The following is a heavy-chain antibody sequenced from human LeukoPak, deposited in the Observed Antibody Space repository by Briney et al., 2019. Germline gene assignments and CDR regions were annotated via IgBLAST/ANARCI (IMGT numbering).Heavy chain of an antibody. J-gene: IGHJ4*02. CDR1: GFTFSSYS. V-gene: IGHV3-21*01. D-gene: IGHD6-13*01. CDR3: ARDDHKRIAAAASDY. CDR2: ISSSSSYI. Sequence: GGSLRLSCVASGFTFSSYSMDWVRQAPGKGLEWVSSISSSSSYIYYADSVKGRFTISRDNAKNSLYLQMNSLRAEDTAVYYCARDDHKRIAAAASDYWGQGTLVTVSS.